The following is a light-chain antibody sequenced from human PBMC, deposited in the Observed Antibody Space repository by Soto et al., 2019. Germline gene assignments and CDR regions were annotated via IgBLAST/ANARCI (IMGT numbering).Light chain of an antibody. CDR2: EVG. CDR3: TSYTSSSTVV. Sequence: QSVLTQPASVSGSPGQSITISCTGTSSDVGGYNYVSWYQQHPGKAPKLMIYEVGNRPSGVYNRFSGSKSGNTASLTISGLQAEDEGDYYCTSYTSSSTVVFGGGTQLTVL. V-gene: IGLV2-14*01. J-gene: IGLJ2*01. CDR1: SSDVGGYNY.